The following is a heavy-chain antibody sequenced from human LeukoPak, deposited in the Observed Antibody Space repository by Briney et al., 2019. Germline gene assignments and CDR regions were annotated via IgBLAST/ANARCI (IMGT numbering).Heavy chain of an antibody. J-gene: IGHJ4*02. CDR1: GFTFSSYA. CDR2: ISYDGSNK. V-gene: IGHV3-30*04. CDR3: ARPVRYYDSSGPDY. D-gene: IGHD3-22*01. Sequence: GGSLRLSCAASGFTFSSYAMHWVRQAPGKGLEWVAVISYDGSNKYYADSVKGRFTISRDNSKNTLYLQMSSLRAEDTAVYYCARPVRYYDSSGPDYWGQGTLVTVSS.